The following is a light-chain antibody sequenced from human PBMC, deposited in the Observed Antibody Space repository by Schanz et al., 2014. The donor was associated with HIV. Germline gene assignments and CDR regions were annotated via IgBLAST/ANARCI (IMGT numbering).Light chain of an antibody. CDR2: DVI. Sequence: QSALTQPASVSGAPGQSITISCTGTSSDVGAYNGVSWYQQHPDKAPKLLIFDVINRPLGISNRFSGSQSGNTASLTISGLQAGDEADYSCGSFATATTWVFGGGTKLTVL. V-gene: IGLV2-14*03. J-gene: IGLJ3*02. CDR3: GSFATATTWV. CDR1: SSDVGAYNG.